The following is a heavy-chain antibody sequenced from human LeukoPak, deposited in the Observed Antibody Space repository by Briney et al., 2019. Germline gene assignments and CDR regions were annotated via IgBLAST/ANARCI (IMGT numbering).Heavy chain of an antibody. D-gene: IGHD3-22*01. CDR3: AISAYYYDTSGYYSVSYDY. CDR2: ISGSGGST. V-gene: IGHV3-23*01. Sequence: GGSLRLSCAASGFTFSSYAMSWVRQAPGKGLEWVPAISGSGGSTYYADSVKGRFTISRDNSKNTLYLQMNSLRAEDTAVYYCAISAYYYDTSGYYSVSYDYWGQGTLVTVSS. CDR1: GFTFSSYA. J-gene: IGHJ4*02.